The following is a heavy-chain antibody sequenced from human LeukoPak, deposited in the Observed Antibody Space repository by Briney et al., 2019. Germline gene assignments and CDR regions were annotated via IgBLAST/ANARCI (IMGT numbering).Heavy chain of an antibody. CDR2: ISWNSGSI. J-gene: IGHJ3*01. CDR3: AKDVPYGSGYTAFDF. CDR1: GFTFDDYA. V-gene: IGHV3-9*01. D-gene: IGHD3-10*01. Sequence: GGSLRLSCAAPGFTFDDYAMHWVRQAPGKGLEWVSGISWNSGSIGYADSVKGRFTISRDNAKNSLYLQMNSLRAEDTALYYCAKDVPYGSGYTAFDFWGQGTMVTVSS.